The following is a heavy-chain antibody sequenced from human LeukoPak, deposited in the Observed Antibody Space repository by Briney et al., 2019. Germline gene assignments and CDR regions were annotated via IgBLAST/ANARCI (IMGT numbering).Heavy chain of an antibody. V-gene: IGHV3-30*18. CDR1: GFTFSTYG. D-gene: IGHD4-17*01. J-gene: IGHJ4*02. CDR2: IAYDGSKK. Sequence: QSGGSLRLSCAASGFTFSTYGMHWVRQAPGKGLEWVAYIAYDGSKKYYADSVKGRFTISRDNSENTQHLQMNSLRAEDTAVYYCAKDSQDYGLDYWGQGTLVTVSS. CDR3: AKDSQDYGLDY.